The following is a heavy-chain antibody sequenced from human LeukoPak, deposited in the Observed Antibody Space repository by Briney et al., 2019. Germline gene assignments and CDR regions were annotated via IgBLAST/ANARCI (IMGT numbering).Heavy chain of an antibody. CDR3: ARDRYSSGSYDY. Sequence: PSETLSLTCTVPGGSISSYYWSWIRQPPGKGLEWTGYIYYSGSTNYNPSLKSRVTISVDTSKNQFSLKLSSVTAADTAVYYCARDRYSSGSYDYWGQGTLVTVSS. CDR1: GGSISSYY. D-gene: IGHD6-19*01. CDR2: IYYSGST. V-gene: IGHV4-59*01. J-gene: IGHJ4*02.